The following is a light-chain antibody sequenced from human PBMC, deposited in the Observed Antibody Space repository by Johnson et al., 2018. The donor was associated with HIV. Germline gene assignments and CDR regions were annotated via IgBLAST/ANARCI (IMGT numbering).Light chain of an antibody. CDR3: GTWDTSLTAGGV. V-gene: IGLV1-51*01. CDR2: DNN. Sequence: QSVLTQPPSVSAAPGQKVTISFSGSSSNIGNNYVSWYQQLPGTAPKLLIYDNNKRPSGIPDRFSGSKSGTSATLGITGLQTGDEANYYCGTWDTSLTAGGVFGTGTQVTVL. CDR1: SSNIGNNY. J-gene: IGLJ1*01.